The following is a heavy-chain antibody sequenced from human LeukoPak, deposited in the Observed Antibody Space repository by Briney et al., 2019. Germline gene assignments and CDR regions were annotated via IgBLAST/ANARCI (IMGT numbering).Heavy chain of an antibody. V-gene: IGHV4-61*02. CDR2: IYTSGRT. CDR1: VDSISSGSDY. D-gene: IGHD2-2*01. J-gene: IGHJ6*02. CDR3: ARASCSSSSCYYDGMDV. Sequence: SQTLSLTCTDSVDSISSGSDYGSWIRQPAGEGLEWVGRIYTSGRTNYNPSLKSRVPISVDTSKTQFSLKLSSVTAADTAVYYCARASCSSSSCYYDGMDVWGQGTTVTVSS.